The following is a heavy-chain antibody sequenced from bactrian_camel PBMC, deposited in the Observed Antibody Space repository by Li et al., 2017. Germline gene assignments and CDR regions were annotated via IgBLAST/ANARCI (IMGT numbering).Heavy chain of an antibody. CDR2: FFSALGGGIQ. Sequence: HVQLVESGGESVQAGGSLRLACEMSGRIDGTHYLARFRQAPGKDREGVAAFFSALGGGIQYYSPSVKGRFAISKDNAKNTLYLHMTSLKPEDTAMYYCAAPFWTKAAPGESRFTGCDYNYYGQGTQVTVS. J-gene: IGHJ4*01. D-gene: IGHD1*01. V-gene: IGHV3S54*01. CDR1: GRIDGTHY.